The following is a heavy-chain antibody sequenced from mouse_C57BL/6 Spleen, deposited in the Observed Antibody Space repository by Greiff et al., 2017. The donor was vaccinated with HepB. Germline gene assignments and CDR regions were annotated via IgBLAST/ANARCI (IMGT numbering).Heavy chain of an antibody. CDR2: ISSGGSYT. V-gene: IGHV5-6*01. Sequence: EVHLVESGGDLVKPGGSLKLSCAASGFTFSSYGMSWVRQTPDKRLEWVATISSGGSYTYYPDSVKGRFTISRDNAKTTLYLQMISLKSEDTAMYYCARQDYYGPYAMDYWGQGTSVTVSS. CDR1: GFTFSSYG. D-gene: IGHD1-1*01. CDR3: ARQDYYGPYAMDY. J-gene: IGHJ4*01.